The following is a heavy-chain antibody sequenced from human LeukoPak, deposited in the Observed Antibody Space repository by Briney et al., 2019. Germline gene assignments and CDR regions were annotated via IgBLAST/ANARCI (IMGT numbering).Heavy chain of an antibody. D-gene: IGHD2/OR15-2a*01. CDR1: GFTFSDYY. Sequence: GGSLRLSCAASGFTFSDYYMSWVRQAPGKGLEWVSIITGSGGSTYYADSVKGRFTISRDNSKNTLYLQMNSLRAEDTAVYYCAKDPRFSGDYWGQGTLVTVSS. CDR3: AKDPRFSGDY. J-gene: IGHJ4*02. CDR2: ITGSGGST. V-gene: IGHV3-23*01.